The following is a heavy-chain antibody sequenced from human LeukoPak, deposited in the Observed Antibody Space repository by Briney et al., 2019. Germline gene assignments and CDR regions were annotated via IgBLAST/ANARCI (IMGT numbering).Heavy chain of an antibody. D-gene: IGHD3-10*01. CDR3: AKRSPPY. J-gene: IGHJ4*02. Sequence: GGSLRLSCTVSGFIVNSNDMNWVRQTPGKGLEWVSLIYISGIIKYADSVQGRFTVSRDKSKNTLYLQMDSLRLEDTAVYYCAKRSPPYWGQGTLVTVSS. V-gene: IGHV3-66*01. CDR1: GFIVNSND. CDR2: IYISGII.